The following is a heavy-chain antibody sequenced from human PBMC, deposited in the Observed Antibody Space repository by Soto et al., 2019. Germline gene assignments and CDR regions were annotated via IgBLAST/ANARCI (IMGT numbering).Heavy chain of an antibody. D-gene: IGHD6-13*01. V-gene: IGHV3-15*01. CDR3: TTPGYSRSWSVEYYYYGMDV. Sequence: GSLRLSCAASGFTFSNAWMSWVRQAPGKGLEWVGRIKSKTDGGTTDYAAPVKGRFTISRDDSKNTLYLQMNSLKTEDTAVYYCTTPGYSRSWSVEYYYYGMDVWGQGTTVTVSS. J-gene: IGHJ6*02. CDR2: IKSKTDGGTT. CDR1: GFTFSNAW.